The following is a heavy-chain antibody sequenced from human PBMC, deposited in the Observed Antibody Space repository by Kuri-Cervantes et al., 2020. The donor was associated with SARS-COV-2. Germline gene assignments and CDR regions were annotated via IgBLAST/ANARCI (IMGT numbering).Heavy chain of an antibody. D-gene: IGHD2-21*01. Sequence: LSLTCAASGFTFISPAMHWVRQAPGKGLEWVAVISYDGSTKYYADSVKGRFTISRDNSKDTLSLQMNSLRAEDTALYYCVKDRQGLGYSGMDVWGPGATVTVSS. J-gene: IGHJ6*01. V-gene: IGHV3-30*18. CDR2: ISYDGSTK. CDR1: GFTFISPA. CDR3: VKDRQGLGYSGMDV.